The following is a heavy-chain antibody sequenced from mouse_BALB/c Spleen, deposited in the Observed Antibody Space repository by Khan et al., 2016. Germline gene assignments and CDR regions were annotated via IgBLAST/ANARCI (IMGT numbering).Heavy chain of an antibody. V-gene: IGHV1-9*01. J-gene: IGHJ4*01. Sequence: VQLVESGAELMKPGASVKISCKATGYTFSSYWIEWVKQRPGHGLEWIGGILPGSGTTNYHEKFKGKANMTADTSSNTAYLQLSSLTSEDSAVYYCSRSYSISCDAMDYWGQGTSVTVSS. CDR1: GYTFSSYW. D-gene: IGHD1-3*01. CDR3: SRSYSISCDAMDY. CDR2: ILPGSGTT.